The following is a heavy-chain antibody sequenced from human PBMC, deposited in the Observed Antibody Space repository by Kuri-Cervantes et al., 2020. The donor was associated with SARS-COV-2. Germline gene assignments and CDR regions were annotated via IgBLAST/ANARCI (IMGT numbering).Heavy chain of an antibody. CDR1: GGTFSSYA. Sequence: SVKVSCKASGGTFSSYAISWVRQAPGQGLEWMGGIIPIFGTANYAQKFQGRVTITADKSTSTAYMELSSLRSEDTAVYYCASPLANRPYCYYGMDVWGQGTTVTVSS. V-gene: IGHV1-69*06. D-gene: IGHD1-1*01. CDR2: IIPIFGTA. CDR3: ASPLANRPYCYYGMDV. J-gene: IGHJ6*02.